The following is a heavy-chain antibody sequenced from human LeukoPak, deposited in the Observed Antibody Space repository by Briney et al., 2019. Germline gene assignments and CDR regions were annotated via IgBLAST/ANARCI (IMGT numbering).Heavy chain of an antibody. CDR2: IDPSDSYT. J-gene: IGHJ5*02. Sequence: GESLKISCKGSGYSFTSYWISWVRQMPGKGLEWMGRIDPSDSYTNYSPSFQGHVTISADKSISTAYLQWSGLKASDTAMYYCAREASDCSSTSCYFLRWFDPWGQGTLVTVSS. CDR3: AREASDCSSTSCYFLRWFDP. V-gene: IGHV5-10-1*01. D-gene: IGHD2-2*01. CDR1: GYSFTSYW.